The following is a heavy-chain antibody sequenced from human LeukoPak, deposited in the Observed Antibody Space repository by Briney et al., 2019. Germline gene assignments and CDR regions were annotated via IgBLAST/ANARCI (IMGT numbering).Heavy chain of an antibody. V-gene: IGHV4-4*09. CDR2: IHSSGTS. CDR3: TRGSTGQFDP. D-gene: IGHD2-2*01. CDR1: GGSISSSY. J-gene: IGHJ5*02. Sequence: SETLSLTCTVSGGSISSSYWSWIRQSPGKGPEWIAYIHSSGTSNYNPSLKSRVTISIDTFKNSLSLKLRSVTAADTAVYYCTRGSTGQFDPWGQGTLVTVSS.